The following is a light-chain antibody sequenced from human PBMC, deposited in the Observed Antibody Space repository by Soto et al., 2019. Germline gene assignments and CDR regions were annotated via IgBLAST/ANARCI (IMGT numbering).Light chain of an antibody. CDR2: EVS. CDR1: SSDIGLYNY. V-gene: IGLV2-14*01. Sequence: QSALTQPASVSGSPGQSITISCSGTSSDIGLYNYVSWYQQHPGKAPKLIIYEVSDRPSGVSNRFSGSKSGNTASLTISGLHTEDEADYYCSSYTSTTSLVFGGGTKVTVL. CDR3: SSYTSTTSLV. J-gene: IGLJ2*01.